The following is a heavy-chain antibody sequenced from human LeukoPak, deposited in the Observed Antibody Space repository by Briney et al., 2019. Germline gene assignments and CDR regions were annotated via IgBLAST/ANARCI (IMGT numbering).Heavy chain of an antibody. D-gene: IGHD1-1*01. CDR2: IYYSGST. V-gene: IGHV4-39*01. J-gene: IGHJ3*02. CDR1: GGSMSSSSYY. Sequence: SETLSLTCTVSGGSMSSSSYYWGWIRQPPGKGLEWIASIYYSGSTYYNPSLKSRVTISVDTSKNQFSLKLSSVTAADTAMYYCARQPRSVPPLRAFDIWGQGTMVTVSS. CDR3: ARQPRSVPPLRAFDI.